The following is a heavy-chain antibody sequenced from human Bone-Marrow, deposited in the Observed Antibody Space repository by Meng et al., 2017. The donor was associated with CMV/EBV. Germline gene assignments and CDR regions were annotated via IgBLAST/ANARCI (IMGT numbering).Heavy chain of an antibody. CDR2: INPSGGST. CDR1: GYTFTGYY. Sequence: ASVKVSCKASGYTFTGYYMHWVRQAPGQGLEWMGWINPSGGSTSYAQKFQGRVTMTRDTSTSTVYMELSSLRSEDTAVYYCARDGNWAPGNVWGQGTTVTVSS. D-gene: IGHD4-23*01. V-gene: IGHV1-46*01. J-gene: IGHJ6*02. CDR3: ARDGNWAPGNV.